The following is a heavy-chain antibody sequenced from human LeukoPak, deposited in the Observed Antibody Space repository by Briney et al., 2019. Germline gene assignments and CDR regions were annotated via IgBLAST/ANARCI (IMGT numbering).Heavy chain of an antibody. J-gene: IGHJ3*02. CDR2: ISYDGSNK. Sequence: GGSLRLSCAASGFTFSSYGMHWVRQAPGKGLEWVAVISYDGSNKYYADSVKGRFTISRDNSKNTLYLQMNSLRAEDTAVYYCARTRWFGELGANDAFDIWGQGTMVTVSS. CDR1: GFTFSSYG. V-gene: IGHV3-30*03. D-gene: IGHD3-10*01. CDR3: ARTRWFGELGANDAFDI.